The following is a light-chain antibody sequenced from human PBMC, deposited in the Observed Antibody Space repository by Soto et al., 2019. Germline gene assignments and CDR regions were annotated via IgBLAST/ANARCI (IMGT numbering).Light chain of an antibody. CDR1: QSISTY. CDR3: QQSYTSPVT. CDR2: GAS. V-gene: IGKV1-39*01. Sequence: DIQMTQSPSSLSVSIGDRVTITCRASQSISTYLNWYEQKPGKAPNLLFFGASTLRSGVPSRFSGGGSGTYFTLTISGMQPEDFGSYYCQQSYTSPVTLGARTKVEIK. J-gene: IGKJ4*01.